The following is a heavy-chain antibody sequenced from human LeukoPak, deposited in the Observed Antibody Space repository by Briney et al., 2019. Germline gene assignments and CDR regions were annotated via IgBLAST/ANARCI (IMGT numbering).Heavy chain of an antibody. J-gene: IGHJ5*02. CDR3: ARVPTNSWYNWFDP. Sequence: GGSLRLSCAASGFAFGIYDMHWVRQPTGKGLEWVSAIGTTDNTYYIDSVKGRFTISRENAKNSLYLQMNSLRAEDTAIYYCARVPTNSWYNWFDPWGQGTLVTVSS. CDR1: GFAFGIYD. V-gene: IGHV3-13*01. D-gene: IGHD2-8*01. CDR2: IGTTDNT.